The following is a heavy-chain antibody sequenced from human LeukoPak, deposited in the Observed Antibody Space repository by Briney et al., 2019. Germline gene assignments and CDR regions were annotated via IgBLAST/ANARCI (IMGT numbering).Heavy chain of an antibody. CDR3: TTDFGSYDSETFFDY. CDR2: IKSKTDGGTT. V-gene: IGHV3-15*01. CDR1: GFTFSNAW. Sequence: GGSLRLSCAASGFTFSNAWMSWVRQAPGKGLEWVGRIKSKTDGGTTDYAAPVKGRFTISRDDSKNTLYLQMNSLKTEDTAVYYCTTDFGSYDSETFFDYWGQGTLVTVSS. D-gene: IGHD5-12*01. J-gene: IGHJ4*02.